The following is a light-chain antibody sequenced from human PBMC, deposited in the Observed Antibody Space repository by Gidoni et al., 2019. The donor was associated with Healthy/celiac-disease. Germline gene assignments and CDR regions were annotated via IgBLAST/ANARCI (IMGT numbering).Light chain of an antibody. CDR1: QSVSSSY. Sequence: IVLTQSPGTLSLSPGERATLSCRASQSVSSSYLAWYQQKPGQAPRLLIYGASSRATGIPDRVSGRGSGTDFTLTISRLEPEDFAVDYCQQYGSSSWTFGQGTKVEIK. J-gene: IGKJ1*01. CDR3: QQYGSSSWT. V-gene: IGKV3-20*01. CDR2: GAS.